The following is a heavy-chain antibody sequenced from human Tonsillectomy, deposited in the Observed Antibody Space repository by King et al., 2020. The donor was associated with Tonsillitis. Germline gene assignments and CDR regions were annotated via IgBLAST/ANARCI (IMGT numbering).Heavy chain of an antibody. V-gene: IGHV1-2*02. CDR1: GFTLAGHY. CDR2: LEPTSGGT. J-gene: IGHJ3*02. Sequence: QLVQSGAEVTKPGASVKVSCKASGFTLAGHYRHWGRLAPGQGLEYIGLLEPTSGGTSCSQEFQGRVSMTRDTSINTAYMELSRLKYDDTAVYYCARNMAAAGNTFDIWGQGTMVTVSS. CDR3: ARNMAAAGNTFDI. D-gene: IGHD6-13*01.